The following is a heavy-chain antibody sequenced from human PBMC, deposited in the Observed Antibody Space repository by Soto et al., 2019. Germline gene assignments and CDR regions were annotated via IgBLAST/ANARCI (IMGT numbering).Heavy chain of an antibody. Sequence: EVQLVESGGGLVQPGGSLRLSCAASGFTFGSYWMHWVRQAPGKGLVWVSRIHSDGSSTSYADSVKGRFTISRDNAKNTMYLQMNSLRTEDTAVHYCARVGSPLYYYMDVWGKGTTVTVSS. CDR3: ARVGSPLYYYMDV. D-gene: IGHD1-26*01. CDR1: GFTFGSYW. V-gene: IGHV3-74*01. CDR2: IHSDGSST. J-gene: IGHJ6*03.